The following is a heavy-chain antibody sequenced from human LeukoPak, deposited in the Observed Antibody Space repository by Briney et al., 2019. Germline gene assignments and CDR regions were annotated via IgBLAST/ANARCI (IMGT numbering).Heavy chain of an antibody. J-gene: IGHJ6*02. CDR3: ARLRDSSSPRYYYYGLDV. V-gene: IGHV3-74*01. CDR2: INGDGSST. D-gene: IGHD6-13*01. CDR1: GFTFSSYW. Sequence: GGSLRLSCAASGFTFSSYWIHWVRQAPGKGLVWVSRINGDGSSTNYADSVRGRFTISRGNAKNTLYLQMNSLRAEDTAVYYCARLRDSSSPRYYYYGLDVWGQGTTVTVSS.